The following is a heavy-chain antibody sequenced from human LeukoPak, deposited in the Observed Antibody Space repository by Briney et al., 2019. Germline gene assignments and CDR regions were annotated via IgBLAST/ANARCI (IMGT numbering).Heavy chain of an antibody. V-gene: IGHV3-48*01. CDR2: ISSSSSTI. CDR3: AKDLTQLWFGELAKYYFDY. J-gene: IGHJ4*02. Sequence: GGSLRLSCGASGFTFSTYSMNWVRQAPGRGLQWVSYISSSSSTIYYADSVKGRFTISRDNSKNTLYLQMNSLRAEDTAVYYCAKDLTQLWFGELAKYYFDYWGQGTLVTVSS. CDR1: GFTFSTYS. D-gene: IGHD3-10*01.